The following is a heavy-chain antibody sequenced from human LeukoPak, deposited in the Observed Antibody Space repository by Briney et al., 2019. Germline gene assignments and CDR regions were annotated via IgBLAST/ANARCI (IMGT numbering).Heavy chain of an antibody. CDR3: ARHPAHWFDP. CDR2: INHSGST. CDR1: GGSFGGYY. Sequence: SETLSLTCAVYGGSFGGYYWSWIRQPPGKGLEWIGEINHSGSTNYNPSLKSRVTISVDTSKNQFSLKLSSVTAADTAVYYCARHPAHWFDPWGQGTLVTVSS. J-gene: IGHJ5*02. V-gene: IGHV4-34*01.